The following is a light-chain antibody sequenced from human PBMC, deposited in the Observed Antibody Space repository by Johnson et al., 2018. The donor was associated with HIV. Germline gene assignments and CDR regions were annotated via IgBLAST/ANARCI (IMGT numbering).Light chain of an antibody. V-gene: IGLV1-51*01. CDR1: SSNIGNNY. CDR3: GTWDSCLSAGV. CDR2: DNN. Sequence: QSVLTQPPSVSAAPGQKVTISCSGSSSNIGNNYVSWYQQLPGTAPKLLIYDNNKRPSGIPDRFSGSKSGTSATLGITGLQTGEEADYSCGTWDSCLSAGVFGTGTKVTVL. J-gene: IGLJ1*01.